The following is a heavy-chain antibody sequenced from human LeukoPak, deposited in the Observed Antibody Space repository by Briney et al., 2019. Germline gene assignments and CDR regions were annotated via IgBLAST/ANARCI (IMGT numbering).Heavy chain of an antibody. D-gene: IGHD3-3*01. CDR2: INAGNGNT. Sequence: ASVKVSCKASGYTFTIYAMHWVRQAPGQRLEWMGWINAGNGNTKYSQKFQGRVTITRDTSASTAYMELSSLRSEDTAVYYCARTKITIFGVPHAPFDYWGQGTLVTVSS. CDR1: GYTFTIYA. V-gene: IGHV1-3*01. J-gene: IGHJ4*02. CDR3: ARTKITIFGVPHAPFDY.